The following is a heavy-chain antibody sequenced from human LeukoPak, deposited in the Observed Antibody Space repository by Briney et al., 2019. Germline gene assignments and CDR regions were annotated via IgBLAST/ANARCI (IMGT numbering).Heavy chain of an antibody. Sequence: TSETLSLTCTVSGYSISSGYYWGWIRQPPGKGLEWIGSIYHSGSTYYNPSLKSRVTISVDTSKNQFSLKLSSVTAADTAVYYCARETVVVPAAKELYNWFDPWGQGTLVTVSS. D-gene: IGHD2-2*01. CDR1: GYSISSGYY. CDR2: IYHSGST. V-gene: IGHV4-38-2*02. J-gene: IGHJ5*02. CDR3: ARETVVVPAAKELYNWFDP.